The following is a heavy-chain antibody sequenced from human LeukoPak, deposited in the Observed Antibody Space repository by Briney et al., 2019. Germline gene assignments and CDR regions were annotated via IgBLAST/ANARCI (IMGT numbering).Heavy chain of an antibody. Sequence: PSETLSLTCTVSGGSIRSSYYYWGWIRQPPGKGLEWIGSIYDSGSTYYNPSLKSRVTISVDTSKNQFSLKLSSVTAADTAVYYCARAEGPAEDFDYWGQGTLVTVSS. D-gene: IGHD2-2*01. CDR3: ARAEGPAEDFDY. J-gene: IGHJ4*02. CDR2: IYDSGST. CDR1: GGSIRSSYYY. V-gene: IGHV4-39*07.